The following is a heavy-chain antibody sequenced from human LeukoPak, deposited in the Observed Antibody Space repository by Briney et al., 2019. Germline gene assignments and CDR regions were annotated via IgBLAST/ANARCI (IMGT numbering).Heavy chain of an antibody. CDR3: ARYARRYYMDV. D-gene: IGHD2-2*01. Sequence: SETLSLTCTVSGGSISSHYWSWIRQPPGKGLEWIGYIYYSGSTNYNPSLKSRVTISVDTSKNQFSLKLSSVTAADAAVYYCARYARRYYMDVWGKGTTVTVSS. CDR2: IYYSGST. CDR1: GGSISSHY. V-gene: IGHV4-59*11. J-gene: IGHJ6*03.